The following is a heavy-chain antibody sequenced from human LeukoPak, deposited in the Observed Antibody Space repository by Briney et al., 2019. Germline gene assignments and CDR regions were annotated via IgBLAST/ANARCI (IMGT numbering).Heavy chain of an antibody. V-gene: IGHV4-39*01. D-gene: IGHD6-13*01. CDR2: IYYSGST. J-gene: IGHJ3*02. Sequence: SETLSLTCTVSGGSISSSSYYWGWIRQPPGKALEWIGSIYYSGSTYYNPSLKSRVTISVDTSKNQFSLKLSSVTAADTAVYYLARLSSSSNDAFDIWGQGTMVTVSS. CDR3: ARLSSSSNDAFDI. CDR1: GGSISSSSYY.